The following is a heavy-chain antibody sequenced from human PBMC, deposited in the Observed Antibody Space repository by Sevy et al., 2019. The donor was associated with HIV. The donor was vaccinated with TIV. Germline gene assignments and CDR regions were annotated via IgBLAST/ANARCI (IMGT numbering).Heavy chain of an antibody. D-gene: IGHD1-7*01. CDR3: VKGKGITGTTYDYYYGMDV. CDR1: GFTFSSYA. CDR2: ISSNGGST. J-gene: IGHJ6*02. V-gene: IGHV3-64D*06. Sequence: GGSLRLSCSASGFTFSSYAMHWVRQAPGKGLEYVSAISSNGGSTYYADSVKGRFTISRDNSKNTRYLQMSSLRAEDTAVYYCVKGKGITGTTYDYYYGMDVWGQGTTVTVSS.